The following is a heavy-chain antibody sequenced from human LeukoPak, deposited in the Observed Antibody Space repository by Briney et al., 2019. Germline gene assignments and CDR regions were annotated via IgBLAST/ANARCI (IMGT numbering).Heavy chain of an antibody. Sequence: GGSLRLSCAASGFTFSGYAMSWVRQAPGKGLEWVSAISGSGGSTYYADSVKGRFTISRDNSKNTLYLQMNSLKIEDTAVYYCTRVGIAIIGTDPVDYWGQGTLVTVSS. J-gene: IGHJ4*02. V-gene: IGHV3-23*01. D-gene: IGHD2-21*01. CDR1: GFTFSGYA. CDR2: ISGSGGST. CDR3: TRVGIAIIGTDPVDY.